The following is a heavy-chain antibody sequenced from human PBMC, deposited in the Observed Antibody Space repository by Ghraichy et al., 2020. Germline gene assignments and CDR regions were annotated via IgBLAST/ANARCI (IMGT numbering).Heavy chain of an antibody. Sequence: SETLSLTCTVSGDSISRYYWSWIRQPPGKGLEWIGYIHYTGSTNYNPSLKSRVTISIDTSKNQFSLRLNSVTTADTAVYYCARDRNGGYYGGRYNYYYGMDVWGQGTTVTVSS. CDR1: GDSISRYY. J-gene: IGHJ6*02. CDR3: ARDRNGGYYGGRYNYYYGMDV. D-gene: IGHD4-23*01. CDR2: IHYTGST. V-gene: IGHV4-59*01.